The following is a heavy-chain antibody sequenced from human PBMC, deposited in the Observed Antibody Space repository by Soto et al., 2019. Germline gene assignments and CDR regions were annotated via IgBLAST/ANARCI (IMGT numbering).Heavy chain of an antibody. CDR2: ISWNSGSI. D-gene: IGHD3-22*01. Sequence: EVQLVESGGGLVQPGRSLRLSCAASGFTFDDYAMHWVRQAPGKGLEWVSGISWNSGSIGYADSVKGRFTISRDNAKNSLYLQMNSLRAEDTALYYCAKSQYYDSSGYYPHYYYYGMDVWGQGTTVTVSS. V-gene: IGHV3-9*01. CDR1: GFTFDDYA. J-gene: IGHJ6*02. CDR3: AKSQYYDSSGYYPHYYYYGMDV.